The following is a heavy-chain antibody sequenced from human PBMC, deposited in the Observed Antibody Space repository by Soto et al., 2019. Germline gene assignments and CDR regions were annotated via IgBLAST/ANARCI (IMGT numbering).Heavy chain of an antibody. J-gene: IGHJ6*02. D-gene: IGHD2-21*02. V-gene: IGHV3-30*04. CDR3: ARPPFGDSDDYYNGMDV. Sequence: QVQLVESGGGVAQPGRSLRLSCVASGFTFSTYALHWVRQAPGKGLDWVAVISYDGRREYYAESVKGRFTISRDNSKNTLYLQMNSLRVTDTAVYYCARPPFGDSDDYYNGMDVWGQGTTVTVSS. CDR1: GFTFSTYA. CDR2: ISYDGRRE.